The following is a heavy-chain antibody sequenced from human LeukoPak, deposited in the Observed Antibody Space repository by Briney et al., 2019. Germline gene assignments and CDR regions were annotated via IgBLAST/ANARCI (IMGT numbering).Heavy chain of an antibody. Sequence: ASVKVSCKVSGYTLTELSMHWVRQAPGKGLEWMGGFDPEDGETIYAQKFQGRVTMTEDTSTDTAYMELSSLRSEDTAVYYCATVDTARGFGHEFDYWGQGTLVTVSS. J-gene: IGHJ4*02. V-gene: IGHV1-24*01. D-gene: IGHD5-18*01. CDR1: GYTLTELS. CDR2: FDPEDGET. CDR3: ATVDTARGFGHEFDY.